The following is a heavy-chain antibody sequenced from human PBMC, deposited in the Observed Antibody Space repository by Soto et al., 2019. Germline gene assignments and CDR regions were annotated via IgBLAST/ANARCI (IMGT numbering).Heavy chain of an antibody. J-gene: IGHJ4*02. CDR3: TTRSYGSGSYTFDY. D-gene: IGHD3-10*01. V-gene: IGHV3-15*01. CDR2: IKSKTDGGTT. CDR1: GFTFSNAW. Sequence: EVQLVESGGGLVKPGGSLRLSCAASGFTFSNAWMSWVRQAPGKGLEWVGRIKSKTDGGTTDYAAPVKGRFTISRDDSTNTRYQQMNSLKTEDKAVYYCTTRSYGSGSYTFDYGGQGTLVTVS.